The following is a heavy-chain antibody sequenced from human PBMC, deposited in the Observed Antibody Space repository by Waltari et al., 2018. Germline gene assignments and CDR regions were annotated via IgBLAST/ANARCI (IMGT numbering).Heavy chain of an antibody. V-gene: IGHV4-59*08. J-gene: IGHJ4*02. CDR1: GDFPSDDH. D-gene: IGHD3-9*01. Sequence: HVQLQESGPRLVKPSETLSLTCSVSGDFPSDDHWTWLRQAPGKGLEWLAYLRNGGGTRCTPSLESRVTVSAVTSKKQFSLRLTSVTAADTAVYYCARLPTKYFDSIGWGFFDQWGQGILVTVSS. CDR2: LRNGGGT. CDR3: ARLPTKYFDSIGWGFFDQ.